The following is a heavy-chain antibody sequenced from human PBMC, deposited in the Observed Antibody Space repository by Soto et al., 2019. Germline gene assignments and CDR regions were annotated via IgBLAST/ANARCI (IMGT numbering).Heavy chain of an antibody. J-gene: IGHJ4*02. CDR1: GFSRSTTGVG. CDR3: AHGYYGSGSYQSADY. Sequence: QITLKESGPTLVKPTQTLTLTCTYSGFSRSTTGVGMGWIRQPPGKALEWLALIYWDDDKRYSPSVKSRLTITKDTSKNLVVLTMTNMDPVDTATYYCAHGYYGSGSYQSADYWGQGTLVTVSS. CDR2: IYWDDDK. D-gene: IGHD3-10*01. V-gene: IGHV2-5*02.